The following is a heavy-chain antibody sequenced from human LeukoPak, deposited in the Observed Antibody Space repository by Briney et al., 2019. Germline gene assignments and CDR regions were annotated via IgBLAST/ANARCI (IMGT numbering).Heavy chain of an antibody. CDR3: AREGRYQLRVAPFDY. Sequence: GASVKVSCKASGGTFSSYAISGVRQAPGQGLEWMGRIIPIFGTANYAQKFQGRVTITTDESTSTAYMELSSLRSEDTAVYYCAREGRYQLRVAPFDYWGQGTLVTVSS. D-gene: IGHD2-2*01. V-gene: IGHV1-69*05. CDR1: GGTFSSYA. CDR2: IIPIFGTA. J-gene: IGHJ4*02.